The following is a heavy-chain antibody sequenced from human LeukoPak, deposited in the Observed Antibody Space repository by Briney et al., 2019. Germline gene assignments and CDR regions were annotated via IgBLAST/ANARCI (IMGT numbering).Heavy chain of an antibody. Sequence: GGSLRLSCAASGFTFSNYAMHWVRQAPGKGLEWVAVISYDGSDKYYADSVKGRLTISRDNSKNTLYLQMNSLRPEDTAVYYCARDWGRRYSSGWYGDFDYWGQGTLVTVSS. CDR2: ISYDGSDK. V-gene: IGHV3-30-3*01. D-gene: IGHD6-19*01. J-gene: IGHJ4*02. CDR1: GFTFSNYA. CDR3: ARDWGRRYSSGWYGDFDY.